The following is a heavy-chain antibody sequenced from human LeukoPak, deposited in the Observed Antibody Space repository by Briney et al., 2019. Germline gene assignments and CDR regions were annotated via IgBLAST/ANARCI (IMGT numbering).Heavy chain of an antibody. CDR3: ARGNYDSSGYDYYYYGMDV. Sequence: KPSETLSLTCAVYGGSFSGYYWSWIRQPPGKGLEWIGEINHSGSTNYNPSLKSRVTISVDTSKNQFSLKLSSVTAADTAVYYCARGNYDSSGYDYYYYGMDVWGQGTTVTVSS. CDR2: INHSGST. J-gene: IGHJ6*02. D-gene: IGHD3-22*01. V-gene: IGHV4-34*01. CDR1: GGSFSGYY.